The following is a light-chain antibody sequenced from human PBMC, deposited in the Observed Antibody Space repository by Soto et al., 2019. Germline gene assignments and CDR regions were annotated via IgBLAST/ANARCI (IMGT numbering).Light chain of an antibody. CDR2: GAS. Sequence: EVVMTQFPATLSVSPGERATLSCRASQSVDSNLVWYQQKPGQAPRLLIYGASTRATAIPARFSGSGSGTEFTLTISSLQSEDFAVYYCQQCNNWPPTFGQGTELEIK. V-gene: IGKV3-15*01. CDR1: QSVDSN. J-gene: IGKJ2*01. CDR3: QQCNNWPPT.